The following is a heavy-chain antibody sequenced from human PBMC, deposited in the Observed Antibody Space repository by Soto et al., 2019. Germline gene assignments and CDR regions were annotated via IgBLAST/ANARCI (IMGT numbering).Heavy chain of an antibody. V-gene: IGHV3-23*01. CDR1: GFSFSNFA. Sequence: PGGSLRLSCAASGFSFSNFAMSWVRQAPGTGLEWVSSISGSGDKTYYLDSVKGRFTISRDNSKNTLYLHMNSLGAEDTAVYFCGKDYASTWYWYFDPSGQGTLVTVSS. J-gene: IGHJ5*02. CDR2: ISGSGDKT. D-gene: IGHD6-13*01. CDR3: GKDYASTWYWYFDP.